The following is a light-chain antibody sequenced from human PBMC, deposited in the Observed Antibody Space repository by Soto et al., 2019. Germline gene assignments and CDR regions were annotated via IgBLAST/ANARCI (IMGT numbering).Light chain of an antibody. J-gene: IGKJ1*01. Sequence: IGLTQSPGTLSLSPGERATLSCRASQSVISSYLAWYQQKPGQSPRLLLYGASSRATCIPDRFSGSGSGTEVTLTISRLEPEDFAVYYCQQDGSSLLTFGQGTKVEIQ. CDR3: QQDGSSLLT. CDR2: GAS. V-gene: IGKV3-20*01. CDR1: QSVISSY.